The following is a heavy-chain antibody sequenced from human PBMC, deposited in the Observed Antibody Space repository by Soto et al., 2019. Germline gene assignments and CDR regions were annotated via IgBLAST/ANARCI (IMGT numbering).Heavy chain of an antibody. Sequence: GGSLRLSCAASGFTFSSYAMSWVRQAPGKGLEWVSAISGSGGSTYYADSVKGRFTITRDNSKNTLYLQMNSLRAEDTAVYYCAKLDYDFWSGYSDYWGQGTLVTVSS. CDR1: GFTFSSYA. V-gene: IGHV3-23*01. J-gene: IGHJ4*02. D-gene: IGHD3-3*01. CDR3: AKLDYDFWSGYSDY. CDR2: ISGSGGST.